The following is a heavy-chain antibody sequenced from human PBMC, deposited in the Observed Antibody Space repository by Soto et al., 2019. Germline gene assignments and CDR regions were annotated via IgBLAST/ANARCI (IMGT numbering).Heavy chain of an antibody. CDR2: IYSGGST. J-gene: IGHJ4*02. D-gene: IGHD5-12*01. V-gene: IGHV3-53*01. CDR3: ARGLYSGYYDFDY. CDR1: GFTVSSNY. Sequence: EVQLVESGGGLIQPGGSLRLSCAASGFTVSSNYMSWVRQAPGKGLEWVSVIYSGGSTYYADSVKGRFTISRDNSKNTLYLQMNSLRAEDTAVYYCARGLYSGYYDFDYWGQGTLVTVSS.